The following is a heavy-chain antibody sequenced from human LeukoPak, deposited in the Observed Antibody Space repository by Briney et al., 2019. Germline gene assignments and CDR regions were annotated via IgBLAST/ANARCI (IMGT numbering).Heavy chain of an antibody. Sequence: GGSLRLSCAASGFTFSSYWMHWVRQAPGKGLVWVSRINSDGSSTSYADSVKGRFTISRDNALNSLYLQMNSLRAEDTAIYYCARSIPYGTTWYGRSDYWGQGTLVTVSS. CDR1: GFTFSSYW. CDR3: ARSIPYGTTWYGRSDY. J-gene: IGHJ4*02. D-gene: IGHD6-13*01. V-gene: IGHV3-74*01. CDR2: INSDGSST.